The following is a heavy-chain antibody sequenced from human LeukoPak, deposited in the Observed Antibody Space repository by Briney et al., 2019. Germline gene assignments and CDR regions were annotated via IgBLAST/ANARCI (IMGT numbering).Heavy chain of an antibody. D-gene: IGHD6-13*01. V-gene: IGHV3-48*01. J-gene: IGHJ4*02. Sequence: TGGSLRLSCAASGFTFSNAWMSWVRQAPGKGLEWVSYISSSSSTIYYADSVKGRFTISRDNAKNSLYLQMNSLRAEDTAVYYCARGSSWYDIDYWGQGTLVTVSS. CDR3: ARGSSWYDIDY. CDR1: GFTFSNAW. CDR2: ISSSSSTI.